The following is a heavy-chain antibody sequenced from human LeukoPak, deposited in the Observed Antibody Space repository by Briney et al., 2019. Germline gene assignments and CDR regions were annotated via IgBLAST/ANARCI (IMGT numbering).Heavy chain of an antibody. J-gene: IGHJ4*02. CDR3: ARRGEPGTSPHLDFDY. CDR2: IYYSGST. Sequence: SETLSLTCTVSGGSISSYYWSWIRQPPGKGLEWIGYIYYSGSTTYNPSLKSRVTISVDTSKNQFSLKLSSVTAADTAVYYCARRGEPGTSPHLDFDYWGQGTLVTVSS. CDR1: GGSISSYY. V-gene: IGHV4-59*12. D-gene: IGHD1-14*01.